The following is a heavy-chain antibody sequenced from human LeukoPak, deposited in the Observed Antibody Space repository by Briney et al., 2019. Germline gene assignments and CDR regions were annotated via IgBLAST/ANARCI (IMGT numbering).Heavy chain of an antibody. CDR2: IYSGGST. Sequence: GRSLRLSCAAYGFTVGSIYMSWVRQAPGRGLEWVSVIYSGGSTDYADSVKGRFSISRDKSKNTLYLQMNSLRPEDTAVYYCARETNAFDIWGQGPMVTVSS. V-gene: IGHV3-66*02. J-gene: IGHJ3*02. CDR3: ARETNAFDI. CDR1: GFTVGSIY.